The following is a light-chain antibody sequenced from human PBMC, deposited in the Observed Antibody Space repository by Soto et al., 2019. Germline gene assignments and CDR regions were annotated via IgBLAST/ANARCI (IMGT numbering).Light chain of an antibody. Sequence: DTQMTQSPSTLSASVGDRVTITCRASQSISSWLAWYQQKPGKAPKLLIYDASSLESGVPSRFSGSGSGTEFTLTISSLQPDDFATYYCQQYNTPYTFGQGTKLEIK. CDR3: QQYNTPYT. V-gene: IGKV1-5*01. CDR2: DAS. J-gene: IGKJ2*01. CDR1: QSISSW.